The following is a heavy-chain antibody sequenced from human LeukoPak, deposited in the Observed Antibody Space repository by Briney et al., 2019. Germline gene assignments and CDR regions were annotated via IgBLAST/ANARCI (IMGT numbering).Heavy chain of an antibody. D-gene: IGHD3-22*01. Sequence: GGSLRLSCAASGFTFSSYWMHCVRQAPGKGLVWVSRIDSDGNITSYADSVKGRFTISRDNAKNTLYLQMNSLRAEDTAVYYCARISYDSSGYYDYWGQGTLVTVSS. CDR3: ARISYDSSGYYDY. CDR1: GFTFSSYW. CDR2: IDSDGNIT. J-gene: IGHJ4*02. V-gene: IGHV3-74*01.